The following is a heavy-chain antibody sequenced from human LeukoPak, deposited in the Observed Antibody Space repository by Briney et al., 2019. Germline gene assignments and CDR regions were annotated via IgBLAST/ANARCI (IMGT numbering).Heavy chain of an antibody. D-gene: IGHD3-16*02. CDR3: AKDRDVWGSYRPDY. J-gene: IGHJ4*02. V-gene: IGHV3-23*01. CDR2: ISGSGDTT. Sequence: GGSLRLSCAASGFTFSGYAITWVRQAPGKGLEGFSAISGSGDTTYYADSVKGRFTISRDNSKNTLYLQMNSLRAEDTAVYYCAKDRDVWGSYRPDYWGQGTLVTVSS. CDR1: GFTFSGYA.